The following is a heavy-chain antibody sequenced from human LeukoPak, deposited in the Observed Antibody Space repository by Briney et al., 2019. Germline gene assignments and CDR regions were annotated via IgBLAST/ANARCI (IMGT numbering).Heavy chain of an antibody. CDR1: GGSIRSSSYY. V-gene: IGHV4-39*01. D-gene: IGHD1-26*01. J-gene: IGHJ4*02. Sequence: SETLSLTCTVSGGSIRSSSYYWGWIRQPPGKGLEWIGSIYYGGSTYYNPSLKSRVTISVDTSKNQFSLKLSSVTAADTAVYYCASLRERSYYARGFDYWGQGTLVTVSS. CDR2: IYYGGST. CDR3: ASLRERSYYARGFDY.